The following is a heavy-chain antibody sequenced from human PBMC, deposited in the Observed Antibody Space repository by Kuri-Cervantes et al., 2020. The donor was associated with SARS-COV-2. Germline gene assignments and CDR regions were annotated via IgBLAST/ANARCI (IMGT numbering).Heavy chain of an antibody. J-gene: IGHJ6*03. V-gene: IGHV4-30-2*01. CDR3: AGHYGYSSSWYRYYYYYYMDV. CDR1: GGSISSGGYY. Sequence: SETLSLTCTVSGGSISSGGYYWSRIRQPPGKGLEWIGYIYHSGSTYYNPSLKSRVTISVDTSKNQFSLKLSSVTAADTAVYYCAGHYGYSSSWYRYYYYYYMDVWGKGTTVTVSS. D-gene: IGHD6-13*01. CDR2: IYHSGST.